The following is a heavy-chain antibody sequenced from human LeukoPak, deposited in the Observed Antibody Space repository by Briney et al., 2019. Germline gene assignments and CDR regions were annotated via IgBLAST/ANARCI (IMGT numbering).Heavy chain of an antibody. Sequence: GESLKISCQGSGYSFTSYWIGWVRQMPGKGLEWMGIIYPGDSDTRYSPSFQGQVTISADKSISTAYLQWSSLKASDTAMYYCARPSYYDSSGYPFDYWGQGTLVTVSS. J-gene: IGHJ4*02. V-gene: IGHV5-51*01. D-gene: IGHD3-22*01. CDR1: GYSFTSYW. CDR3: ARPSYYDSSGYPFDY. CDR2: IYPGDSDT.